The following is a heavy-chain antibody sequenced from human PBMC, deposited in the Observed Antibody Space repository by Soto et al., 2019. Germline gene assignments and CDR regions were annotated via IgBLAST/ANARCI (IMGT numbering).Heavy chain of an antibody. V-gene: IGHV4-59*01. J-gene: IGHJ3*02. CDR1: GGYIISYF. D-gene: IGHD1-1*01. CDR2: SHYSGNT. CDR3: ARMNQLAPKGNAFDI. Sequence: SETLSLTCSVSGGYIISYFWTWIRQSPGKGLQWIGYSHYSGNTNYNPSLKSRVTMSVDTSKNQFSLNLASVTAADTAVYYCARMNQLAPKGNAFDIWCQGTMVTVSS.